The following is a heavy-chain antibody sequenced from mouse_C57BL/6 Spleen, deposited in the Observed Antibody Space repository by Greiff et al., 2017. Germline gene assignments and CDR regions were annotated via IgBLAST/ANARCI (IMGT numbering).Heavy chain of an antibody. CDR2: ISSGGSYT. V-gene: IGHV5-6*01. J-gene: IGHJ2*01. D-gene: IGHD1-1*01. CDR3: ARRDYYYGSSHDY. Sequence: DVQLVESGGDLVKPGGSLKLSCAASGFTFSSYGMSWVRQTPDKRLAWVATISSGGSYTYYPDSVKGRFTISRDNAKNTLYLQMSSLKSEDTAMYYCARRDYYYGSSHDYWGQGTTLTVSS. CDR1: GFTFSSYG.